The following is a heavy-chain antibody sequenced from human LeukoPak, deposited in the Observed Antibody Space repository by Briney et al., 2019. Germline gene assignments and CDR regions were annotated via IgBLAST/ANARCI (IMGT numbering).Heavy chain of an antibody. CDR1: GFTFSSYA. Sequence: QPGRSLRLSCAASGFTFSSYAMHWVRQAPGKGLEWVAVISYDGSNKYYADSVKGRFTISRDKSKNTLYLQMNSLRAEDTAVYYCAREPSLDYWRQGSLVTVCS. J-gene: IGHJ4*02. CDR3: AREPSLDY. CDR2: ISYDGSNK. V-gene: IGHV3-30-3*01.